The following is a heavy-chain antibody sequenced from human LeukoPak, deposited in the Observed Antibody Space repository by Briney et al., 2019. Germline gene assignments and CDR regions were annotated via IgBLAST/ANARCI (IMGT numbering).Heavy chain of an antibody. CDR2: IYYSGST. J-gene: IGHJ5*02. V-gene: IGHV4-31*03. CDR3: ARGAYSGSDSNWFDP. D-gene: IGHD5-12*01. Sequence: PSQTLSLTCTVSGGSISSGGYYWSWIRQHPGKGLEWIGNIYYSGSTYYNPSLKSRVTISVDTSKNQLSLKLSSVTAADTAVYYCARGAYSGSDSNWFDPWGQGTLVTVSS. CDR1: GGSISSGGYY.